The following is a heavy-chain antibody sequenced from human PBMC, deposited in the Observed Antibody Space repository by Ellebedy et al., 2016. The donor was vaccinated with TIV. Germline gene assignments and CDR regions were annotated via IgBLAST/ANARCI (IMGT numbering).Heavy chain of an antibody. CDR2: IGSRTSKI. V-gene: IGHV3-48*01. CDR3: ARVRLRGIRYYYNYMDV. Sequence: GESLKISCAASGFTFNTYSMNWVRQAPGKGREWVSYIGSRTSKIYYADSVKGRFTISRDNAKNSLYLQMNSLRAEDTAVYYCARVRLRGIRYYYNYMDVWGKGTTVTVSS. CDR1: GFTFNTYS. D-gene: IGHD3-10*01. J-gene: IGHJ6*03.